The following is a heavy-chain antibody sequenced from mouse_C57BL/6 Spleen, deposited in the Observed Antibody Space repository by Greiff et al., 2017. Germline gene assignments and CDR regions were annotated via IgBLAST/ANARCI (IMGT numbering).Heavy chain of an antibody. CDR2: IYPGDGDT. CDR1: GYAFSSSC. D-gene: IGHD1-1*01. V-gene: IGHV1-82*01. J-gene: IGHJ2*01. CDR3: ARSPHYYGSYYFDY. Sequence: VQREESGPELVKPGASVKISCKASGYAFSSSCMNRVKQRPGQGLEWIGRIYPGDGDTNYNGKFKGKATLTADKSSSTAYMQLSSLTSENSAVYFCARSPHYYGSYYFDYWGQGTTLTVSS.